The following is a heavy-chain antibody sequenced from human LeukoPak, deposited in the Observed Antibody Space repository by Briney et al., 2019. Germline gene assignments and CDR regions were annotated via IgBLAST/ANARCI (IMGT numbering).Heavy chain of an antibody. Sequence: SETLSLTCTVSGGSISSYYWSWVRQPPGKGLEWIGYIYYSGSTNYNPSLKSRVTISVDTSKNQFSLKLSSVTAADTAVYYCARVGTYGSGSYLSWLDYWGQGTLVTVSS. CDR3: ARVGTYGSGSYLSWLDY. CDR2: IYYSGST. CDR1: GGSISSYY. J-gene: IGHJ4*02. V-gene: IGHV4-59*01. D-gene: IGHD3-10*01.